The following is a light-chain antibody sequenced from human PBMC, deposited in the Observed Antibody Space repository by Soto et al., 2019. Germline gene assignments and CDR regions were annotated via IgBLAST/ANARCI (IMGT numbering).Light chain of an antibody. CDR3: RAYDSKLSGSL. CDR1: SSNSRAGYG. J-gene: IGLJ2*01. CDR2: NYV. Sequence: QSVLTQPPSVSGAPVQRVTISCAVTSSNSRAGYGVHWYQQLPGRAPKPLLHNYVNWPSGVPDRFSGSKSGTSASRASTGLAGVDVGDYYCRAYDSKLSGSLFGGGTKVTV. V-gene: IGLV1-40*01.